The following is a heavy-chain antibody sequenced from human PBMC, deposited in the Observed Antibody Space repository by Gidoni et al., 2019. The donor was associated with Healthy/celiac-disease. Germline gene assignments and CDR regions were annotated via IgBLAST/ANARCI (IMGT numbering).Heavy chain of an antibody. CDR3: ARVAVAGFSNYFDY. CDR1: GFTFRSYA. CDR2: ISYDGSNK. D-gene: IGHD6-19*01. J-gene: IGHJ4*02. Sequence: QVQLVESGGGVVQPGRSLRLSCAASGFTFRSYAMHWVRQAPGKGLEWVAVISYDGSNKYYADSVKGRFTISRDNSKNTLYLQMNSLRAEDTAVYYCARVAVAGFSNYFDYWGQGTLVTVSS. V-gene: IGHV3-30-3*01.